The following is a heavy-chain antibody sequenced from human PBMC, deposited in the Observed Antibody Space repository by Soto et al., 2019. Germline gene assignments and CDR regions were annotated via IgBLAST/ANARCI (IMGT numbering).Heavy chain of an antibody. CDR3: AKCDDYGNYDDP. CDR1: GYTFSSYA. V-gene: IGHV3-23*01. D-gene: IGHD4-17*01. Sequence: EAQRLETGGGLVQPGGSLRLSCAASGYTFSSYAMSWVRQAPGKGLEWGSAISGSGGSKNYADSVTGRFTISRDKSKSTPDLQMNSLRADDTAVYYCAKCDDYGNYDDPWGQGTLVTVSS. J-gene: IGHJ5*02. CDR2: ISGSGGSK.